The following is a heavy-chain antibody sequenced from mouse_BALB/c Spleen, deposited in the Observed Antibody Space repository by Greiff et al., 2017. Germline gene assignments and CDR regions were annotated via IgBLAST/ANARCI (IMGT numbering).Heavy chain of an antibody. CDR2: ISYSGST. CDR3: AVWYYAMDY. D-gene: IGHD2-10*02. V-gene: IGHV3-2*02. J-gene: IGHJ4*01. Sequence: EVKVEESGPGLVKPSQSLSLTCTVTGYSITSDYAWNWIRQFPGNKLEWMGYISYSGSTSYNPSLKSRISITRDTSKNQFFLQLNSVTTEDTATYYCAVWYYAMDYWGQGTSVTVSS. CDR1: GYSITSDYA.